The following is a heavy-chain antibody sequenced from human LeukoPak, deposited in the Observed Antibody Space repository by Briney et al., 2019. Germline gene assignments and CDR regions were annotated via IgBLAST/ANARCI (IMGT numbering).Heavy chain of an antibody. CDR1: GYSFTSYY. Sequence: ASVKVSCKASGYSFTSYYMHWVRQAPGQGLEWMGWINPNSGGTNYAQKFQGRVTMTRDTSISTAYMELSRLRSDDTAVYYCARHLVGATFDYWGQGTLVTVSS. D-gene: IGHD1-26*01. CDR2: INPNSGGT. J-gene: IGHJ4*02. V-gene: IGHV1-2*02. CDR3: ARHLVGATFDY.